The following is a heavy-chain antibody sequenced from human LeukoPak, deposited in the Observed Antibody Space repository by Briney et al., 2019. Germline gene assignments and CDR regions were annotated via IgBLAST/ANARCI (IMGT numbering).Heavy chain of an antibody. Sequence: GGSLRLSGAASGFTFSSYAMSWVRQAPGKGLEWVSAISGSGGSTYYADSVKGRFTISRDNSKNTLYLQMNSLRAEDTAVYYCAKIKFGELFRWFDPWGQGTLVTVSS. D-gene: IGHD3-10*01. CDR3: AKIKFGELFRWFDP. CDR2: ISGSGGST. CDR1: GFTFSSYA. V-gene: IGHV3-23*01. J-gene: IGHJ5*02.